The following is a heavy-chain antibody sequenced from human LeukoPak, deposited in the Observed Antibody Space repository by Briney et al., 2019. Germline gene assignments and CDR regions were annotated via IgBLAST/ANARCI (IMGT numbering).Heavy chain of an antibody. CDR3: AKKRGSYNSPSPYYFDY. D-gene: IGHD1-26*01. CDR1: GFTFSSYA. J-gene: IGHJ4*02. CDR2: ISGSGGST. Sequence: GGSLRLSCAASGFTFSSYAMSWVRQAPGKWLEWVSAISGSGGSTYYADSVKGRFTISRDNSKNTLYLQMNSLRAEDTAVYYCAKKRGSYNSPSPYYFDYWGQGTLVTVSS. V-gene: IGHV3-23*01.